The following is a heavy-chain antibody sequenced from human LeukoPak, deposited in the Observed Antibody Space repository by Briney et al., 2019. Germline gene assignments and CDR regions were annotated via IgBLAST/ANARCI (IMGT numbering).Heavy chain of an antibody. Sequence: PGGSLRLSCAGSGFTFNDYAMHWVRQAPGKGLEYVAGINSKGGSTYYATSVKGRFTISRDNSKNTLHLQMGSLRAEDMAFYYCARERYSPYDFDALDIWGQGTMVTVPP. CDR3: ARERYSPYDFDALDI. D-gene: IGHD3-3*01. CDR2: INSKGGST. J-gene: IGHJ3*02. CDR1: GFTFNDYA. V-gene: IGHV3-64*01.